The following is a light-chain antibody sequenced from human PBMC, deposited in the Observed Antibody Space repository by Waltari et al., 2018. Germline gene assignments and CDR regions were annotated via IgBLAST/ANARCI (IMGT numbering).Light chain of an antibody. CDR1: QSVGRT. J-gene: IGKJ1*01. CDR2: DAT. Sequence: ELVLTQSPGTLSLSPGDRAILSCRARQSVGRTLVWYQQKPGQAPRLLIYDATNRATGIPDRFSGSGSGTDFSLTISSLEPDDFAVYYCQKYGTLPATFGQGTKVEIK. V-gene: IGKV3-20*01. CDR3: QKYGTLPAT.